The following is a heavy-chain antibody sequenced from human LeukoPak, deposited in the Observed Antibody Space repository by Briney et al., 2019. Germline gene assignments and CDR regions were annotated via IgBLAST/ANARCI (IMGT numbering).Heavy chain of an antibody. D-gene: IGHD3-10*01. J-gene: IGHJ4*02. CDR1: GYTFTGYY. V-gene: IGHV1-2*02. CDR2: INPNSGGT. CDR3: ARGLAVYYGSGSYYFDY. Sequence: ASVKVSCKASGYTFTGYYMHWVRQAPGQGLEWMGWINPNSGGTNYAQKFQGRVTMTRDTSISTAYMELSRLRSDDTAVYYCARGLAVYYGSGSYYFDYWGQGTLVTVSS.